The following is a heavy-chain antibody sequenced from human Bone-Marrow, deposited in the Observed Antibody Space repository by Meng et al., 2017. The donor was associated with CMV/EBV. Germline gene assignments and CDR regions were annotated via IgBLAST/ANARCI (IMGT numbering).Heavy chain of an antibody. CDR1: GFTFSSDS. V-gene: IGHV3-21*01. Sequence: GESLKISCAASGFTFSSDSMNWVRPAPGKGLEWVSSISSSSSYIYYADSVKGRFTISRDNAKNSLYLQMNSLRAEDTAVYYWARDRDCSSTSCYTSDYYGMDVWGQGTTVTVSS. D-gene: IGHD2-2*02. J-gene: IGHJ6*02. CDR3: ARDRDCSSTSCYTSDYYGMDV. CDR2: ISSSSSYI.